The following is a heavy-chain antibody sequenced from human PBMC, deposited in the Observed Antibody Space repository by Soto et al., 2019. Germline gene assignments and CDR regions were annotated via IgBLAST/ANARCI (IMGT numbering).Heavy chain of an antibody. Sequence: QVQLQQWGAGLLKPSETLSLTCAVYGGSFSGYYWSWIRQPPGKGLEWIGEINHSGSTNYNPSLKSRVTISVDTSKNQFSLKLSSVTAADTAVYYSARLKGYCSGGSCSNYYYYGMHVWGQGTTVTVSS. V-gene: IGHV4-34*01. CDR3: ARLKGYCSGGSCSNYYYYGMHV. CDR1: GGSFSGYY. J-gene: IGHJ6*02. CDR2: INHSGST. D-gene: IGHD2-15*01.